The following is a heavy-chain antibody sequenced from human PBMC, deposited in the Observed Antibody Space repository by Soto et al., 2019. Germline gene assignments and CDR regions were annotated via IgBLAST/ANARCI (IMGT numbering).Heavy chain of an antibody. CDR3: AREGLVLVPTTVNSDYYYAMDV. J-gene: IGHJ6*02. V-gene: IGHV1-69*13. CDR1: GDNFSPYT. D-gene: IGHD2-2*01. Sequence: SVKASCKASGDNFSPYTITLMRPAPGQGLEWMGGIIPRSATSNYAQKFQGRVTITADESTSTAYMELSSLRSEDTAVYYCAREGLVLVPTTVNSDYYYAMDVWGQGTTVTVSS. CDR2: IIPRSATS.